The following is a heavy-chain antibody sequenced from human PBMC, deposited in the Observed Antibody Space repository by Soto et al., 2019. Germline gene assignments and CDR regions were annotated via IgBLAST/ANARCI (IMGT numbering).Heavy chain of an antibody. CDR3: ATGTAAPAH. V-gene: IGHV3-23*01. CDR2: ISTSGGTT. J-gene: IGHJ1*01. CDR1: GFTFSNFD. D-gene: IGHD6-13*01. Sequence: LRLSCAASGFTFSNFDMSWVRQAPGKGLEWVSGISTSGGTTYYADSVKGRFTSSRYNSKNTLYLQMTSLRAEDTAVYYCATGTAAPAHWGQGTLVTVSS.